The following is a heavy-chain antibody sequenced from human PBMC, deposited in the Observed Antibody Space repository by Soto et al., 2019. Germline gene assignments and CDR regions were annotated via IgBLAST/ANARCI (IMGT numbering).Heavy chain of an antibody. V-gene: IGHV1-3*01. Sequence: QVQLVQSGAEVKKPGASVKVSCKASGYTFTSYAMHWVRQAPGQRLEWMGWINAGNGNTKYSQKFRGRVTITRDSSASTAYMELSSLRSEDTAVYYCATGATYDFWSGYDYWGQGTLVTVSS. D-gene: IGHD3-3*01. CDR3: ATGATYDFWSGYDY. CDR1: GYTFTSYA. J-gene: IGHJ4*02. CDR2: INAGNGNT.